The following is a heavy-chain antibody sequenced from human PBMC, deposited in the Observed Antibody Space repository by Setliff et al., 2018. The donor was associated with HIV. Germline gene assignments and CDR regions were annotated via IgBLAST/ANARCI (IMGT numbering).Heavy chain of an antibody. CDR2: INPDSGNT. Sequence: ASVKVSCKASGYTFTGYYMHWVRQAPGQGLEWMGRINPDSGNTGYAQKFQGRVTMTRNTSISTAYMDLSSLRSEDTAVYYCARGKVLRGNILYYWGQGTLVTVSS. J-gene: IGHJ4*02. D-gene: IGHD2-8*01. CDR1: GYTFTGYY. CDR3: ARGKVLRGNILYY. V-gene: IGHV1-8*02.